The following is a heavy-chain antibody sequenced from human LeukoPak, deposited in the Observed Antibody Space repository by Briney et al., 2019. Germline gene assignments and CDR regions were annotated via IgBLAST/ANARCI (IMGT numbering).Heavy chain of an antibody. D-gene: IGHD3-9*01. J-gene: IGHJ4*02. V-gene: IGHV3-53*01. CDR1: GFTVSSNY. CDR3: ARHTSFYDFLTGFYSFYYFDY. Sequence: GGSPRLSCAASGFTVSSNYMSWVRQAPGKGLEWVSVIYSGGTTYYADCVKGRFTISRDNSKNTLYLQMNSLRAEDTAMYYCARHTSFYDFLTGFYSFYYFDYWGQGTLVTVSS. CDR2: IYSGGTT.